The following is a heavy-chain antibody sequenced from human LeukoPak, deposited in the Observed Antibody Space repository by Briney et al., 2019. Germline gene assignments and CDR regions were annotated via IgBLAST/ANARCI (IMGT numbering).Heavy chain of an antibody. D-gene: IGHD3-22*01. Sequence: GESPRLSCAASGFTFSSYAMSWVRQAPGKGLEWVSAISGSGGSTYYADSVKGRFTISRDNSKNTLYLQMNSLRAEDTAVYYCAKVPAKYYYDSPDYWGQGTLVTVSS. CDR1: GFTFSSYA. CDR2: ISGSGGST. V-gene: IGHV3-23*01. CDR3: AKVPAKYYYDSPDY. J-gene: IGHJ4*02.